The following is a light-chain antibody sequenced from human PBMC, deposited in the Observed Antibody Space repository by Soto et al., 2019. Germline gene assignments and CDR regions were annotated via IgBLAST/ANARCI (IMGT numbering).Light chain of an antibody. CDR3: QQYGSSLWT. J-gene: IGKJ1*01. CDR2: GAS. Sequence: EIVLTQSPGTLSLSPGEGATLSCRASQSVSSSYLAWYQQKPGQAPRLLIYGASSRATGIPDRFSGSGSVTDFTLTISRLEPEEFAVYYCQQYGSSLWTFGQGTKVEIK. CDR1: QSVSSSY. V-gene: IGKV3-20*01.